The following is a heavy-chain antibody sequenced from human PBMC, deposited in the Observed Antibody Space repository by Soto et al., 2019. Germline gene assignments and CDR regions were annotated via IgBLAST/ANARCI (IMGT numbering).Heavy chain of an antibody. V-gene: IGHV1-69*05. CDR2: IIPIFPTP. J-gene: IGHJ4*02. CDR1: GGTFGNSA. Sequence: QVQLVQSGAEVKKPGSSVTVSCKASGGTFGNSAISWVRQAPGQGLEWMGGIIPIFPTPDYAQKFQGRVTMTTDTSTSTAYMALRSLRSDDTAVYYCARDPVAGTYFDYWGQGALVTVSS. D-gene: IGHD6-19*01. CDR3: ARDPVAGTYFDY.